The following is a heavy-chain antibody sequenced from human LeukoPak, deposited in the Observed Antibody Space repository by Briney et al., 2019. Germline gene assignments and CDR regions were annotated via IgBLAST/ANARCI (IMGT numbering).Heavy chain of an antibody. V-gene: IGHV4-38-2*02. J-gene: IGHJ4*02. CDR3: ARDPSGYFNY. CDR1: GDSISNSYY. Sequence: PSETLSLTCTVSGDSISNSYYWDWIRQPPGKGLEWIGRVSYSGNTYYNPSLESRVTVSVDTSKNQFSLKLGSVTPADTAKYYCARDPSGYFNYWGQGILVTVSS. D-gene: IGHD3-22*01. CDR2: VSYSGNT.